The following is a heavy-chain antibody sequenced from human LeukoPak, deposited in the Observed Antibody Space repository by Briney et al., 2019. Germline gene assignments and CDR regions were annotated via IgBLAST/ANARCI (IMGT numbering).Heavy chain of an antibody. J-gene: IGHJ4*02. D-gene: IGHD6-13*01. V-gene: IGHV3-74*01. CDR3: AKDSSTWRQADSHFYH. Sequence: PGGSLRLSCAASGFTFRSSWMHWVRQAPGEGLVWVSPINSDGRSTNYADSVKGRFTISRDNTKNTLYLQMNSLRNEDAADYYWAKDSSTWRQADSHFYHWGQGILVTVAS. CDR1: GFTFRSSW. CDR2: INSDGRST.